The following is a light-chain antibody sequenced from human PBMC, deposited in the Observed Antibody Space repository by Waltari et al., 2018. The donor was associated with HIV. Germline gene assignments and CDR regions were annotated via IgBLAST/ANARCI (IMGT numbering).Light chain of an antibody. J-gene: IGLJ2*01. CDR1: AMPKKY. V-gene: IGLV3-25*03. CDR2: KDD. CDR3: QSADSSGTYVV. Sequence: SYELTQPPSVSVSPGQPARNPCSGDAMPKKYANWYQQKPGQAPAVVIYKDDERPSGIPERFSGSSSGTTATLTISGVQAEDEADYYCQSADSSGTYVVFGGGTKLTVL.